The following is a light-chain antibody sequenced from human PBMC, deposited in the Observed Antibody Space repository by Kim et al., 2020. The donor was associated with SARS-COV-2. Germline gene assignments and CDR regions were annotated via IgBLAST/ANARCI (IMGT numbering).Light chain of an antibody. V-gene: IGLV3-21*04. J-gene: IGLJ2*01. Sequence: APGKTARMTCGGNNIGSKSVHWYQQEPGQAPVLVIYYDSDRPSGIPERFSGSNSGNTATLTISRVEAGDEADYYCQVWDSSSDHPVFGGGTQLTVL. CDR3: QVWDSSSDHPV. CDR2: YDS. CDR1: NIGSKS.